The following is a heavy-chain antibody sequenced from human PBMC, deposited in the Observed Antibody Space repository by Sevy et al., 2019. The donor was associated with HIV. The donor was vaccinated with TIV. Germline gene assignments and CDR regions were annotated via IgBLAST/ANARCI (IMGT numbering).Heavy chain of an antibody. CDR3: ARVSGSYHYYYYYYSMDV. CDR2: IKQDGSEK. D-gene: IGHD1-26*01. J-gene: IGHJ6*03. Sequence: GGSLRLSCAASGFTFSSYWMSWVRQAPGKGLEWVANIKQDGSEKYYVDSVKGRFTISRDNAKNSLYLQMNSLRAEDTAVYYCARVSGSYHYYYYYYSMDVWGKGTTVTVSS. CDR1: GFTFSSYW. V-gene: IGHV3-7*01.